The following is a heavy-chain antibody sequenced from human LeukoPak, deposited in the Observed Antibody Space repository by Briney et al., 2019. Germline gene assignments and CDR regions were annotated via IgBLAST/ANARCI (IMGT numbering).Heavy chain of an antibody. V-gene: IGHV3-49*04. CDR2: IRSKAYGGTT. CDR3: TRDRAFSGWLYYYYYMDV. J-gene: IGHJ6*03. Sequence: GGSLRLSCAASGFTFDDYGMSWVRQAPGKGLEWVGFIRSKAYGGTTEYAASVKGRFTISRDDSKSIAYLQMNSLKTEDTAVYYCTRDRAFSGWLYYYYYMDVWGKGTTVTISS. D-gene: IGHD6-19*01. CDR1: GFTFDDYG.